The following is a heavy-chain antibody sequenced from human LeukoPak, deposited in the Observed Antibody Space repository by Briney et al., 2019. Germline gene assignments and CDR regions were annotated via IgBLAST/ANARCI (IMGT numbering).Heavy chain of an antibody. Sequence: PGRPLRLSCVVSGFTFSSYGMYWVRQAPGKGLEWVAVISYDGSNKYYADSVKGRFTISRDNSKNTLYLQMNSLRAEDTAVYYCARESPDWEFDYWGQGTLVTVSS. CDR2: ISYDGSNK. D-gene: IGHD3-9*01. V-gene: IGHV3-30*03. CDR1: GFTFSSYG. CDR3: ARESPDWEFDY. J-gene: IGHJ4*02.